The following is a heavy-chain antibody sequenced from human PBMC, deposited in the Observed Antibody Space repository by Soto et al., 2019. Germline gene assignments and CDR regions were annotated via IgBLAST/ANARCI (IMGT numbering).Heavy chain of an antibody. Sequence: SETLSLTCAVYGGSFSGYYWSWIRQPPGKGLEWIGEINHSGSTNYNPSLKSRVTISVDTSKNQFSLKLSSVTAADTAVYYCARGAPYFCSGGSCYSGRNYYYYYGMDEWGQGTRVTVSS. CDR2: INHSGST. D-gene: IGHD2-15*01. V-gene: IGHV4-34*01. J-gene: IGHJ6*02. CDR1: GGSFSGYY. CDR3: ARGAPYFCSGGSCYSGRNYYYYYGMDE.